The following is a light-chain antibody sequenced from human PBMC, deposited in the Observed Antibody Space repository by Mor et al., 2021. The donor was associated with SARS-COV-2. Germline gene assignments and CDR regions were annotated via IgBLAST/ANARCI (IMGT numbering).Light chain of an antibody. J-gene: IGKJ4*01. CDR2: DGS. Sequence: KPGQAPRLLVYDGSNRAPGTPARFSGSGSGTDFTLIISSLEPEDFAVYFCQQRRNWPFTFGGGAKV. CDR3: QQRRNWPFT. V-gene: IGKV3-11*01.